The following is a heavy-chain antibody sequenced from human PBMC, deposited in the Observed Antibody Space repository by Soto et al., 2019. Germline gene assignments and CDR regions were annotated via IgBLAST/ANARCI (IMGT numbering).Heavy chain of an antibody. J-gene: IGHJ6*02. CDR3: AREGVDIVATQSYYYYYGMDV. CDR1: GYTFTGYY. V-gene: IGHV1-2*02. D-gene: IGHD5-12*01. CDR2: INPNSGGT. Sequence: ASVKVSFKASGYTFTGYYMHWVRQAPGQGLEWMGWINPNSGGTNYAQKFQGRVTMTRDTSISTAYMELSRLRSDDTAVYYCAREGVDIVATQSYYYYYGMDVWGQGTTVTVSS.